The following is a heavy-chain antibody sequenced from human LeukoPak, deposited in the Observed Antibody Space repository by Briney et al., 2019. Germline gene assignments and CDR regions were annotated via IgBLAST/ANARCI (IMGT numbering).Heavy chain of an antibody. D-gene: IGHD1-26*01. CDR1: GFTFISYA. CDR2: ISGGGGST. J-gene: IGHJ4*02. Sequence: GGSLRLSCAASGFTFISYAMSWVRQAPGKGLEWVSAISGGGGSTYYADSVKGRFTISRDNSKNTLYLQMNSLRAEDTAVYYCTQAGGSYPLYFDYWGQGTLVTVSS. V-gene: IGHV3-23*01. CDR3: TQAGGSYPLYFDY.